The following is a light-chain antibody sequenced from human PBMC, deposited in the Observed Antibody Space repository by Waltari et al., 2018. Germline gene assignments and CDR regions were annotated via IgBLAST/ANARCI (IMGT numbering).Light chain of an antibody. CDR3: ATWDDSLNGPV. V-gene: IGLV1-44*01. Sequence: QSVLTQPPSASGTPGQRATISCSGRSSHTAINTLNWYQQPPGPAPKLPIYTNNQRPSGVPDRFSGSKSVTSASLAISGLQSEDEADYYCATWDDSLNGPVFGGGTKLTVL. CDR2: TNN. CDR1: SSHTAINT. J-gene: IGLJ3*02.